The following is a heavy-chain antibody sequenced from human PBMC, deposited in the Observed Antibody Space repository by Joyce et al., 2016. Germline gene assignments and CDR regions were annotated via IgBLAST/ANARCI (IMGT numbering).Heavy chain of an antibody. CDR1: GSTFSSSS. D-gene: IGHD3-16*01. CDR3: ARGGISYYYAMDV. Sequence: QLVVSGGGVVKPGGSLRLSCEASGSTFSSSSMSWFRQAPGRGLEWVAAISGTSYYIFHAETVRGRFTVSRDNAKKTLYLQMNSLRAEDSAVFYCARGGISYYYAMDVWGQGTTVTVSS. V-gene: IGHV3-21*01. J-gene: IGHJ6*02. CDR2: ISGTSYYI.